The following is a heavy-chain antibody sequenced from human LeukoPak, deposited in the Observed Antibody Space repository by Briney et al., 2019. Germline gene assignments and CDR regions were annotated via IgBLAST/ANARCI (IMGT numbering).Heavy chain of an antibody. J-gene: IGHJ4*02. V-gene: IGHV4-34*01. CDR1: GGSFSGYY. Sequence: PSETLSLTCAVYGGSFSGYYWSWIRQPPGEGLEWIGEINHSGSTNYNPSLKSRVTISVDTSKNQFSLKLSSVTAADTAVYYCAGPYCTNGVCYFDYWGQGTLVTVSS. D-gene: IGHD2-8*01. CDR3: AGPYCTNGVCYFDY. CDR2: INHSGST.